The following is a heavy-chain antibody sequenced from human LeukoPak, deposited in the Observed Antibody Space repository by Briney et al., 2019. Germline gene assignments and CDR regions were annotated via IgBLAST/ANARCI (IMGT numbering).Heavy chain of an antibody. CDR1: GFAFSSYA. CDR3: AKDTGIILVRGAADY. D-gene: IGHD3-10*01. CDR2: TSVSGGNP. V-gene: IGHV3-23*01. Sequence: GGSLRLSCSASGFAFSSYAMSWVRQAPAKGLEWVSITSVSGGNPYYADSVKGRFTISRDNSKNTLYLHMNRLRAEDTALYYCAKDTGIILVRGAADYWGQGILVTVSS. J-gene: IGHJ4*02.